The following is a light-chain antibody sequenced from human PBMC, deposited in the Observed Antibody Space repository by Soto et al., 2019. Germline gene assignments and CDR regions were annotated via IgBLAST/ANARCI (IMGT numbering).Light chain of an antibody. CDR3: SSYAGSDNYV. Sequence: QSALTQPPSGSGSPGHSVTITCSGTSSDTGDYNYVSWYQQHPGKAPKLMIYEVSKRPSGVPDRFSGSKSGNTASLTVSGLQAEDEADYYCSSYAGSDNYVFGTGTKVTVL. CDR2: EVS. V-gene: IGLV2-8*01. J-gene: IGLJ1*01. CDR1: SSDTGDYNY.